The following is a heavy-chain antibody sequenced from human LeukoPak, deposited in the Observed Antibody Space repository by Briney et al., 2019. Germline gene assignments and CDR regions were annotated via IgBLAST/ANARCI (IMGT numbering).Heavy chain of an antibody. J-gene: IGHJ4*02. CDR3: ARDPRGYCSSTSCYNFDY. V-gene: IGHV1-46*01. Sequence: ASVKVSCKASGYTFTSYYMHWVRQAPGQGLEWMGIINPSGGSTSYAQKFQGRVTMTRDTSTSTAYMELSSLRSEDTAVYYCARDPRGYCSSTSCYNFDYWGQGTLVTVSS. CDR1: GYTFTSYY. CDR2: INPSGGST. D-gene: IGHD2-2*02.